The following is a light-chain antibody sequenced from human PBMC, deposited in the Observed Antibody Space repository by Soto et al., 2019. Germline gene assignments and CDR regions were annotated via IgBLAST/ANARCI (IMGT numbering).Light chain of an antibody. Sequence: ETVLTQSPCTLSLSPGERVTLSCRATQSVNNDYLAWYQQRPGLAPRLLIFGASGRATGIPDRFSGSGSGTDFTLTISRLEPEDFAIYYCQQYGTSPLTFGGGTKVEIK. V-gene: IGKV3-20*01. CDR1: QSVNNDY. CDR3: QQYGTSPLT. CDR2: GAS. J-gene: IGKJ4*01.